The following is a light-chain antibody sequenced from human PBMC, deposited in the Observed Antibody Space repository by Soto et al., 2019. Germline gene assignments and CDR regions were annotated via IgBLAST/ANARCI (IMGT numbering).Light chain of an antibody. CDR1: SSDIGHYDY. CDR3: CSLTTSHTYV. Sequence: QSVPTQPASVSGSPGQSITISCTGASSDIGHYDYVSWYQQHPGKAPKLMIYHVTYRPSGVSNRYSGSKSGNSASLTISGLQADDEADYYCCSLTTSHTYVFGSGTKVTVL. CDR2: HVT. J-gene: IGLJ1*01. V-gene: IGLV2-14*03.